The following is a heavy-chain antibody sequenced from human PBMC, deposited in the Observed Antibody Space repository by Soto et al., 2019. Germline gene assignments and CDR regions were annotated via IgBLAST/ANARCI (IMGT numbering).Heavy chain of an antibody. D-gene: IGHD5-12*01. Sequence: QVQLVQSGAEVKKPGSSVKVSCKASGGTFSSYAISWVRQAPGQGLEWMGGIIPIFGTANYAQKFQGRVTITADESTSTAYMELSSLRYEDTAVYYCAREGPKMATIDYFDYWGQGTLVTVSS. CDR1: GGTFSSYA. V-gene: IGHV1-69*01. CDR3: AREGPKMATIDYFDY. J-gene: IGHJ4*02. CDR2: IIPIFGTA.